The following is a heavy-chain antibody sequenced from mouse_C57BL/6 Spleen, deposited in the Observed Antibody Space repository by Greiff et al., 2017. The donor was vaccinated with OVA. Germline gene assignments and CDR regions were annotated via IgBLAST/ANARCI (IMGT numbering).Heavy chain of an antibody. CDR1: GYAFSSSW. J-gene: IGHJ3*01. D-gene: IGHD1-1*01. Sequence: VQLQESGPELVQPGASVKISCKASGYAFSSSWMNWVKQRPGKGLEWIGRIYPGDGDTNYNGKFKVKATLTADKSSSTTYMQLSSLKSEDAAVYFCESGSSPLAYWGQGTLVTVSA. CDR3: ESGSSPLAY. V-gene: IGHV1-82*01. CDR2: IYPGDGDT.